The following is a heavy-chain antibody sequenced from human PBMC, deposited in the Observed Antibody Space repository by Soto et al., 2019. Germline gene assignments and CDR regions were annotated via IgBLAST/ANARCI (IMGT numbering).Heavy chain of an antibody. CDR3: ARHTPASSISDH. V-gene: IGHV4-39*01. D-gene: IGHD2-15*01. Sequence: PSDTLSITSTVSSGTMSISSYYWALIRQPPGKGLEWIGSIYYSGSTYYNPSLKSRVTISVDTSKNQFSLKLSSVTAADTAVYYCARHTPASSISDHWGQGTLVTVSS. J-gene: IGHJ4*02. CDR2: IYYSGST. CDR1: SGTMSISSYY.